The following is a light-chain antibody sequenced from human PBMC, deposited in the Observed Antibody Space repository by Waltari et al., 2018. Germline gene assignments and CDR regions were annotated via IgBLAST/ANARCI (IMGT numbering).Light chain of an antibody. CDR2: VNSDGSH. V-gene: IGLV4-69*01. Sequence: QLVLTQSPSASASLGASVKLTCTLSSGHSSNIIAWHQQQPEKGPRYLMKVNSDGSHRKGDGIPDRFSGSSPGSERYLTISSLQSEDEADYYCQTGGHGTWVFGGGTKLTVL. J-gene: IGLJ3*02. CDR1: SGHSSNI. CDR3: QTGGHGTWV.